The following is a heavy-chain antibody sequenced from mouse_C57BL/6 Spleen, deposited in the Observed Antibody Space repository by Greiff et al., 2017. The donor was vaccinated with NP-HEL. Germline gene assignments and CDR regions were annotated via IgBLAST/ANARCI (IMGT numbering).Heavy chain of an antibody. V-gene: IGHV1-82*01. Sequence: QVQLKQSGPELVKPGASVTISCKASGYAFSSSWMNWVKQRPGKGLEWIGRIYPGDGDTHYNGKIKGTATLPADEASSTAYMQLSSLTSEDYAVYYCARKISNYGSSHAMDYWGQGTSVTVSS. CDR1: GYAFSSSW. CDR2: IYPGDGDT. CDR3: ARKISNYGSSHAMDY. D-gene: IGHD1-1*01. J-gene: IGHJ4*01.